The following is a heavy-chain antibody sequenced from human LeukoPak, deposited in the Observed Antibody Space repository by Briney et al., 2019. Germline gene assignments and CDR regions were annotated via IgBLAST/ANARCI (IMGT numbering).Heavy chain of an antibody. CDR3: ARDSSGWYTPH. Sequence: SETLSHTCTVSGGSISGYYWSWIRQPPGKGLEWIAYIYYSGSTYYNPSLKSRVTISVDTSKNQFSLKLSSVTAADTAVYYCARDSSGWYTPHWGQGTLVTVSS. CDR1: GGSISGYY. J-gene: IGHJ4*02. D-gene: IGHD6-19*01. CDR2: IYYSGST. V-gene: IGHV4-59*12.